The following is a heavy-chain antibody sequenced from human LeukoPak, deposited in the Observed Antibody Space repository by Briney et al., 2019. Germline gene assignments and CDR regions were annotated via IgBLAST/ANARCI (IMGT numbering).Heavy chain of an antibody. D-gene: IGHD2-15*01. Sequence: GGSLRLSCAASGFTFSSFGMSWVRQAPGKGLEWVSAVGGNGISTYYADSVEGRFTISRDNSKNTMYLQMNSLRAEDTAVYYCAKKLTGSRHPFDHWGQGTLVTVSS. V-gene: IGHV3-23*01. CDR3: AKKLTGSRHPFDH. CDR1: GFTFSSFG. J-gene: IGHJ4*02. CDR2: VGGNGIST.